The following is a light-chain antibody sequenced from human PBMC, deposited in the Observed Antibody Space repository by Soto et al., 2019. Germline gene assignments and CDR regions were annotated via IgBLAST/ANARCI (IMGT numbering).Light chain of an antibody. CDR3: SSYVGNNNVV. Sequence: QSALTQPPSASGSPGQSVTISCTGTFNDVGGYNYVSWYQQHPGKAPKVIIYEVYKRPSGVPERFSGSKSGKTASLTVSGLQADDEADYYCSSYVGNNNVVFGGGTQLTVL. CDR1: FNDVGGYNY. V-gene: IGLV2-8*01. J-gene: IGLJ3*02. CDR2: EVY.